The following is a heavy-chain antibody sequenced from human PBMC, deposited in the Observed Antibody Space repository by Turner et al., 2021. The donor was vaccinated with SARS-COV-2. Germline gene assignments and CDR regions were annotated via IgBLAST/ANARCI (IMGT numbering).Heavy chain of an antibody. D-gene: IGHD6-19*01. CDR2: FDPEDGET. CDR3: ATGVAVAGTPSRYYYYHGMDV. Sequence: QVQLVQSGAEVKKPGASVKVSCKASGYTFTSYDINWARQATGQGLEWMGGFDPEDGETIYAQKFQGRVTMTDDTATDTAYMGLSSLRSEDTAVYYCATGVAVAGTPSRYYYYHGMDVWGQGSTVTVSS. CDR1: GYTFTSYD. J-gene: IGHJ6*02. V-gene: IGHV1-24*01.